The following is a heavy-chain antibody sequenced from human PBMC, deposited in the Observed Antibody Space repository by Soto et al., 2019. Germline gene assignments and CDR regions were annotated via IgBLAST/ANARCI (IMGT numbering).Heavy chain of an antibody. CDR3: ARDHDYGDYEYYFDY. Sequence: ASVKVSCKASGGTFSSYTISWVRQAPGQGLEWMGRIIPILGIANYAQKFQGRVTITADKSTSTAYMELSSLRSEDTAVYYCARDHDYGDYEYYFDYWGQGILVTVSS. CDR1: GGTFSSYT. CDR2: IIPILGIA. V-gene: IGHV1-69*04. J-gene: IGHJ4*02. D-gene: IGHD4-17*01.